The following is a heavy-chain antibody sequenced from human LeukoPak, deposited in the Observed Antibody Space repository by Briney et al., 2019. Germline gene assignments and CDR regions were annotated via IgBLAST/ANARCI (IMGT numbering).Heavy chain of an antibody. CDR2: IDPNSGGT. CDR1: RYTFTGKF. Sequence: RASVKVSCKASRYTFTGKFIHWVRQPPGQGLEWVGWIDPNSGGTDYAQKFRGRVTMTRDTSTSTAYMDLSSLISDDTAVYYCARDREGLAYFDYWGQGTLVTVSS. V-gene: IGHV1-2*02. CDR3: ARDREGLAYFDY. J-gene: IGHJ4*02. D-gene: IGHD3/OR15-3a*01.